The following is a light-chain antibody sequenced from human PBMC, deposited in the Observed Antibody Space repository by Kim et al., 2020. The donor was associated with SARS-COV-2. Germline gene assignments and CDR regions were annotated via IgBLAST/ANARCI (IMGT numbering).Light chain of an antibody. J-gene: IGKJ2*01. V-gene: IGKV1-39*01. Sequence: DIQMTQSPSSLSASVGDKVAITCRASQTINTFLNWYQQKPGKAPKLLIYDASSLQSGVPSRFSGSGSGTDFTLTISSLQPEDFATYYCQQSYSTPRYTFGQGTKLEI. CDR3: QQSYSTPRYT. CDR2: DAS. CDR1: QTINTF.